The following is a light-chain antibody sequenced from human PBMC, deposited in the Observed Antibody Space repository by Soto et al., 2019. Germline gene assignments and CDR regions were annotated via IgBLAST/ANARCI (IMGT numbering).Light chain of an antibody. Sequence: QSALTQPTSVSGSPGQSITISCTGTSSDVGGYDYVSWYQQHPDKAPTLVIYYVSNRPSGVSDCFSGSKSANTASLTISGLQAEDEANYYCSSYTSRNNWVFGGGTKLTVL. V-gene: IGLV2-14*03. CDR3: SSYTSRNNWV. CDR1: SSDVGGYDY. J-gene: IGLJ3*02. CDR2: YVS.